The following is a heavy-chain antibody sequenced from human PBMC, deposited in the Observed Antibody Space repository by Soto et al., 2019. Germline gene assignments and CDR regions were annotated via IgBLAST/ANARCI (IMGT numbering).Heavy chain of an antibody. J-gene: IGHJ4*02. V-gene: IGHV3-30-3*01. CDR3: QRDLQGESSLDY. Sequence: QVQLVESGGGVVQPGRSLRLSCAASGFTFSSYAMHWVRQAPGKGLEWVAGISYDGSNKYYADSVKGRFTISRANAKNPLYLQMNSLRAEDTAVSCCQRDLQGESSLDYWGQGTLVTVGS. CDR2: ISYDGSNK. CDR1: GFTFSSYA. D-gene: IGHD3-16*01.